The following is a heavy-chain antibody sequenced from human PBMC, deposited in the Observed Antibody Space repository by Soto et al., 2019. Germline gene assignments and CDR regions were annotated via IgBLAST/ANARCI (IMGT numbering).Heavy chain of an antibody. V-gene: IGHV1-58*01. Sequence: SVKVSCKASGFTFTSSAVQWVRQARGQRLEWIGWIFAGSGNTNYAQKFQERVTITRDMSTSTAYMKLSSLRSEDTAVYYCAARVLYYDSSGRGDYWGQGTLVTVSS. CDR1: GFTFTSSA. CDR2: IFAGSGNT. CDR3: AARVLYYDSSGRGDY. J-gene: IGHJ4*02. D-gene: IGHD3-22*01.